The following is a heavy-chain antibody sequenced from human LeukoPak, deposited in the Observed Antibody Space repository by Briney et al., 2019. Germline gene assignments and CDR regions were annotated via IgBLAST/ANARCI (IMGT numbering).Heavy chain of an antibody. Sequence: GASVKVSCKVSGYTLTELSMHWVRQAPGKGLEWMGGFDPEGGETIYAQKFQGRVTMTEDTSTDTAYMELSSLRSEDTAVYYCATRSYMVRGVMGAFDIWGQGTMVTVSS. V-gene: IGHV1-24*01. CDR2: FDPEGGET. J-gene: IGHJ3*02. D-gene: IGHD3-10*01. CDR3: ATRSYMVRGVMGAFDI. CDR1: GYTLTELS.